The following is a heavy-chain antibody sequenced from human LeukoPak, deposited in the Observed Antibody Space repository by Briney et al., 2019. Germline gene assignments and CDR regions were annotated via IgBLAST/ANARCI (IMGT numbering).Heavy chain of an antibody. CDR3: ARDQYDTWSRRGNFDS. Sequence: GGSLRLSCVASGFTFGKYWMSLVRQAPGKGLEWVDNIKLDGSEKNYVDSVKGRFTISRDNTKNSLYLQMNSLRVEDTAVFYCARDQYDTWSRRGNFDSWGQGTLVIVSS. D-gene: IGHD3-3*01. J-gene: IGHJ4*02. CDR1: GFTFGKYW. CDR2: IKLDGSEK. V-gene: IGHV3-7*03.